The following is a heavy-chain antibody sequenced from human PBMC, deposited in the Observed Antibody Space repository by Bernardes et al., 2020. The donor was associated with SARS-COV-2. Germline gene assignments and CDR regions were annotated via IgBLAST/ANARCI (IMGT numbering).Heavy chain of an antibody. CDR2: ISYEGSKT. CDR3: AKSNLVFHFSAYNGLDV. V-gene: IGHV3-30*18. Sequence: SLRLSCAASGFTFNNYGMHWVRQAPGKGLEWVAFISYEGSKTYYADSVQGRFTISRDSSKNTLDLQMNSLRPEDTALYYCAKSNLVFHFSAYNGLDVWGQGTTVTVSS. CDR1: GFTFNNYG. J-gene: IGHJ6*02. D-gene: IGHD3-10*01.